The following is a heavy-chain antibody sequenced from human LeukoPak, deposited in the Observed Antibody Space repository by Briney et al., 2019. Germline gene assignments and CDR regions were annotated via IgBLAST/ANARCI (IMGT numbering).Heavy chain of an antibody. CDR2: TNHSGST. CDR3: ARRSGWYRYYYYYMDV. CDR1: GGSFSGYY. J-gene: IGHJ6*03. D-gene: IGHD6-19*01. V-gene: IGHV4-34*01. Sequence: SETLSLTCAVYGGSFSGYYWSWIRQPPGKGLEWIGETNHSGSTNYNPSLKSRVTISVDTSKNQFSLKLSSVTAADTAVYYCARRSGWYRYYYYYMDVWGKGTTVTISS.